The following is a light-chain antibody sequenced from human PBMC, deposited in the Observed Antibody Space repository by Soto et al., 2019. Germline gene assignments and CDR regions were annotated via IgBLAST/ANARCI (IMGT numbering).Light chain of an antibody. CDR1: QDISNY. Sequence: DIQMTQSPSSLSASVGDRVTITCQASQDISNYLNWYQQKPGKAPKLLIYDASNLDTVVPSRFSGSGSGTDFTFTISILKPADIATYYCQQYDNLPSTFGQGTKLEIK. V-gene: IGKV1-33*01. J-gene: IGKJ2*01. CDR2: DAS. CDR3: QQYDNLPST.